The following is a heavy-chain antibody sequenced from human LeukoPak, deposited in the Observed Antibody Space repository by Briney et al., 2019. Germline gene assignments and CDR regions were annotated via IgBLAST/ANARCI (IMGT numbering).Heavy chain of an antibody. CDR1: GYTFTSYD. CDR2: MNPNSGNT. CDR3: ARGLTTVLTPPVY. D-gene: IGHD4-23*01. Sequence: ASVKVTCKASGYTFTSYDINWVRQATGQGLEWMGWMNPNSGNTCYAQKFQGRGTMTRNTSISTAYMDLSSLRSEDTALYYCARGLTTVLTPPVYWGQGTLVTVSS. V-gene: IGHV1-8*01. J-gene: IGHJ4*02.